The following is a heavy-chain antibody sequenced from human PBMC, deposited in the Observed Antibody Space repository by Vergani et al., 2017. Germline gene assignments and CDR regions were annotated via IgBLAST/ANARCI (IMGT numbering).Heavy chain of an antibody. D-gene: IGHD3-10*02. CDR1: GFTFSSYS. Sequence: EVQLLESGGGLVQPGGSLRLSCAASGFTFSSYSMSWVRQAPGKGLEWVSAISGSGGSTYYADSVKGRFTISRDNSKNTLYLQMHSLRAEDTAVYYCAKDAITMFPGGDAFDIWGQGTMVTVSS. V-gene: IGHV3-23*01. J-gene: IGHJ3*02. CDR3: AKDAITMFPGGDAFDI. CDR2: ISGSGGST.